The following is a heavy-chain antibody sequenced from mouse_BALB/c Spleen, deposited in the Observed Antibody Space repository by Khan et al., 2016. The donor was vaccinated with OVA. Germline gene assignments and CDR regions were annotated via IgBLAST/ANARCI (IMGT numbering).Heavy chain of an antibody. V-gene: IGHV1S81*02. D-gene: IGHD1-1*01. CDR2: INPSNGRT. Sequence: QVQLKQSGAELVNPGASVNLSCKASGYTLTSYWMHWVKQRPGQGLEWIGEINPSNGRTNYNEKFKSKATLTVDKSSSTAYRQGSSPTAEESAVYYCERLRSNFDYWGQGTTLTVSS. CDR3: ERLRSNFDY. CDR1: GYTLTSYW. J-gene: IGHJ2*01.